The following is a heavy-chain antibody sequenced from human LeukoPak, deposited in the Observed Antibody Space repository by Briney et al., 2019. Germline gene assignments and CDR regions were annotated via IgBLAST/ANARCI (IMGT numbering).Heavy chain of an antibody. Sequence: PSETLSLTCAVYGGSFSGYYWSWIRQPPGKGLEWIGEINHSGSTNYNPSLKSRVTISVDTSKNQFSLKLSSVTAADTAAYYCARGRGDYYDSSPWSRYYYYYMDVWGKGTTVTVSS. CDR1: GGSFSGYY. D-gene: IGHD3-22*01. CDR2: INHSGST. J-gene: IGHJ6*03. V-gene: IGHV4-34*01. CDR3: ARGRGDYYDSSPWSRYYYYYMDV.